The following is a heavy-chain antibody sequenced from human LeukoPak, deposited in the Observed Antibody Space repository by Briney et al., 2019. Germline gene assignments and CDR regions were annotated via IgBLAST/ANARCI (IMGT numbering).Heavy chain of an antibody. CDR2: IYPGDSDT. CDR3: ASSIRDGYNVDY. Sequence: MHGESLKISCKGSGYSFSSYWIGWVRQMPAKGLEWMGIIYPGDSDTRYSPSFQGQVTISADKSISTAYLHWSSLKASDTAMYYCASSIRDGYNVDYWGQGTLVTVSS. J-gene: IGHJ4*02. CDR1: GYSFSSYW. V-gene: IGHV5-51*01. D-gene: IGHD5-24*01.